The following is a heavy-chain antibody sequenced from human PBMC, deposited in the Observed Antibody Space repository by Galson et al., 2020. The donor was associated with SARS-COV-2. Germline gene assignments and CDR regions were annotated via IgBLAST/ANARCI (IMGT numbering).Heavy chain of an antibody. CDR2: ISQSGGP. CDR3: AREPFTYGSRSFPHRNLGRNWFDP. D-gene: IGHD3-10*01. Sequence: ASETLSLTCSVSGYYISSGYYWAWIRQPLGKGLEWIGSISQSGGPFYNPSLRSRLDVAVDATKNKFSLKLTFLTAADTAVYYCAREPFTYGSRSFPHRNLGRNWFDPWGQGILVTVSS. CDR1: GYYISSGYY. V-gene: IGHV4-38-2*02. J-gene: IGHJ5*02.